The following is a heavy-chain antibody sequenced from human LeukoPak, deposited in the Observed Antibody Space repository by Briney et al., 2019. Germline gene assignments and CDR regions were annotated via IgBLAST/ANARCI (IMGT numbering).Heavy chain of an antibody. D-gene: IGHD1-26*01. CDR2: IYNSGIT. CDR1: GGSISSHY. Sequence: SETLSLTCIVSGGSISSHYWSWIRQPPGKGLEWIGYIYNSGITNHNPSLKSRVTISVDTSKNQFSLKLSSVTAADTAVYYCARAPRYSGSYYAPKFYFDYWGQGTLVTVSS. J-gene: IGHJ4*02. CDR3: ARAPRYSGSYYAPKFYFDY. V-gene: IGHV4-59*11.